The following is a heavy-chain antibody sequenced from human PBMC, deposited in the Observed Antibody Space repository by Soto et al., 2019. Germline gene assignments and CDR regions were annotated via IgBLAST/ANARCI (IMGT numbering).Heavy chain of an antibody. Sequence: ESGGGLVQPGRSLRLSCEASGFSFVDYAMHWVRQVPGQGLEWVSGISWDGGYTGYADSVKGRFTISRDNAKKALYLQMNRLRVEDTALYYCVKDEGVCNTISCKDAFEYWGQGTKVTVS. CDR2: ISWDGGYT. CDR3: VKDEGVCNTISCKDAFEY. J-gene: IGHJ3*01. V-gene: IGHV3-9*01. D-gene: IGHD3-3*01. CDR1: GFSFVDYA.